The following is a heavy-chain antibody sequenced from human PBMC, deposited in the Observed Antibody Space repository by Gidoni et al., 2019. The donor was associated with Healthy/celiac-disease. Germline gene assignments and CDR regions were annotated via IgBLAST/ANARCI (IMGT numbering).Heavy chain of an antibody. Sequence: QVQLQESGPGLVKPSETLSLTCTVSGGSISSYYWSWIRQPPGKGLEWIGYIYYSGSTTYNPSLKSRVTISVDTSKNQFSLKLSSVTAADTAVYYCARDPTPRYCSSTSCYRATGYYYMDVWGKGTTVTVSS. J-gene: IGHJ6*03. CDR3: ARDPTPRYCSSTSCYRATGYYYMDV. CDR2: IYYSGST. CDR1: GGSISSYY. V-gene: IGHV4-59*01. D-gene: IGHD2-2*02.